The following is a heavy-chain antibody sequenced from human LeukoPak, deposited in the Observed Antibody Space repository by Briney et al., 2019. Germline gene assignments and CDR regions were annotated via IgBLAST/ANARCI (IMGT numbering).Heavy chain of an antibody. CDR1: GFTFDDYA. D-gene: IGHD3-16*01. CDR3: AKDSGRWGYYFDH. CDR2: ISWNSGSI. V-gene: IGHV3-9*01. Sequence: GRSLRLSCAASGFTFDDYAMHWVRQAPGKGLEWVSGISWNSGSIGYADSVKGRFTISRDNAKNSLYLQMNSLRAEDTALYYCAKDSGRWGYYFDHWGQGTLVTVSS. J-gene: IGHJ4*02.